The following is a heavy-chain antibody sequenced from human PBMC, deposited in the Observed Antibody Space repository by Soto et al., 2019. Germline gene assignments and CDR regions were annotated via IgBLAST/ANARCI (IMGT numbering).Heavy chain of an antibody. V-gene: IGHV3-33*01. CDR2: IWYDGSNK. D-gene: IGHD6-13*01. CDR3: AREYSSYYYYGMDV. Sequence: ESGGGVVQPGRSLRLSCAASGFTFSSYGMHWVRQAPGKGLEWVAVIWYDGSNKYYADSVKGRFTISRDNSKNTLYLQMNSLRAEDTAVYYCAREYSSYYYYGMDVWGQGTTVTVSS. J-gene: IGHJ6*02. CDR1: GFTFSSYG.